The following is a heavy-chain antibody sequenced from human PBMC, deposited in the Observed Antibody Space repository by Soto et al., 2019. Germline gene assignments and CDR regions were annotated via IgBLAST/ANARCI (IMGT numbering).Heavy chain of an antibody. CDR1: GGSISSSNW. V-gene: IGHV4-4*02. D-gene: IGHD3-16*01. CDR3: ARVRGGYYYGMDV. Sequence: SETLSLTCAVSGGSISSSNWWSWVRQPPGKGLEWIGEIYHSGSTNYNPSLKSRVTISVDKSKNQFSLKLSSVTAADTAVYYCARVRGGYYYGMDVWGQGTTVTVSS. CDR2: IYHSGST. J-gene: IGHJ6*02.